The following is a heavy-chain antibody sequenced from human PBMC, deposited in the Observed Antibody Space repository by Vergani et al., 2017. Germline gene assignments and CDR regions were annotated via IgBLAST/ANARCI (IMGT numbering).Heavy chain of an antibody. CDR2: ISWNSGSI. Sequence: EVQLVESGGGLVQPGRSLRLSCAASGFTFDDYAMHWVRQAPGKGLEWVSGISWNSGSIGYADSVKGRFTISRDNAKNSLYLQMNSLRAEDTALYYCAKAEVVPHYDFWSGYNHYYYYGMDVWGQGTTVTVSS. CDR3: AKAEVVPHYDFWSGYNHYYYYGMDV. CDR1: GFTFDDYA. D-gene: IGHD3-3*01. J-gene: IGHJ6*02. V-gene: IGHV3-9*01.